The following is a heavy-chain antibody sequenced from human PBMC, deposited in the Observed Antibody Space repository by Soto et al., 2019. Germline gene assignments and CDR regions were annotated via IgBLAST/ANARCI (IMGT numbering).Heavy chain of an antibody. Sequence: GSLRLSCVASGLTVSHNYMAWVRQAPEMGLERVSILYTEGTTYYADSVKGRFTISRDSSKNTLFLQMDSLRAEDTAVYYCVRPRPSGENYGMDVWGQGTTVTVSS. CDR1: GLTVSHNY. CDR3: VRPRPSGENYGMDV. D-gene: IGHD3-16*01. V-gene: IGHV3-53*01. J-gene: IGHJ6*02. CDR2: LYTEGTT.